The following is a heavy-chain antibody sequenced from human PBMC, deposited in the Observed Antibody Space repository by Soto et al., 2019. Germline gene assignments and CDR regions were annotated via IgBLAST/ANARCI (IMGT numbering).Heavy chain of an antibody. CDR2: IYYSGST. CDR3: ARLIEQLLVPYFDY. V-gene: IGHV4-39*01. CDR1: GGSISSSSYY. Sequence: QLQLQESGPGLVKPSETLSLTCTVSGGSISSSSYYWGWIRQPPGKGLEWIGSIYYSGSTYYNPSLKIRVTISVDTSKNQFSLKLSSVTAADTAVYYCARLIEQLLVPYFDYWGKGTLVTVSS. J-gene: IGHJ4*02. D-gene: IGHD6-19*01.